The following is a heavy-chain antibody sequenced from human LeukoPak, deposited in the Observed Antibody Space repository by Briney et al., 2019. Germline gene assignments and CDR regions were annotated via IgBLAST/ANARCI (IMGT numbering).Heavy chain of an antibody. CDR3: ARVGLDH. V-gene: IGHV3-48*02. J-gene: IGHJ4*02. Sequence: SVKGRFTISRDNARDALYLQMDSLRDEDTAVYYCARVGLDHWGQGTLVTVSS. D-gene: IGHD2-15*01.